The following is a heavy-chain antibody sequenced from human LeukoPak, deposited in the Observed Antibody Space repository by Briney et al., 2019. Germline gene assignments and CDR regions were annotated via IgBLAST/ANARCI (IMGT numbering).Heavy chain of an antibody. Sequence: PSETLSLTCTVSGGSVSSGSYYWSWVRQPPGKGLEWIGYIYYSGSTNYNPSLKSRFTISVDTSKNQFSLKLSSVTAADTAVYYCARDLYYYGSGSYRAFDIWGQGTMVTVSS. D-gene: IGHD3-10*01. CDR2: IYYSGST. CDR3: ARDLYYYGSGSYRAFDI. V-gene: IGHV4-61*01. CDR1: GGSVSSGSYY. J-gene: IGHJ3*02.